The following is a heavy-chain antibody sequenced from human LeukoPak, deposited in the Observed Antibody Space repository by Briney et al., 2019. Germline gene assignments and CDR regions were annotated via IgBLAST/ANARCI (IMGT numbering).Heavy chain of an antibody. CDR1: GFSVSTSGAR. Sequence: SGPTLAKPTQTLTLTCTFSGFSVSTSGARVSWIREPPANALEWPPLIYWNDDKRYSTSLKSRLTITKDTTKNQVVLTMTGMDPVDTATYYCAHKDDSSGYYYLTHFGYWGQGTLVTVSS. J-gene: IGHJ4*02. D-gene: IGHD3-22*01. CDR2: IYWNDDK. V-gene: IGHV2-5*01. CDR3: AHKDDSSGYYYLTHFGY.